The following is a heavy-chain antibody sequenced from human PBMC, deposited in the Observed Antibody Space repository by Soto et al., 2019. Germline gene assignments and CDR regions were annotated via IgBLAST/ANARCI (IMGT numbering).Heavy chain of an antibody. CDR3: ARNPRYYASSGYYPN. V-gene: IGHV3-73*01. D-gene: IGHD3-22*01. Sequence: EVQLVESGGGLVQPGGSLKLSCAASGFTFSGSAMHWVRQASGKGLEWVGRIRSKAKNYATAYVASVKGRFTISRDDSKNTAYLQMNSLKTEDTAVYYCARNPRYYASSGYYPNWGQGTLVTVSS. CDR1: GFTFSGSA. J-gene: IGHJ4*02. CDR2: IRSKAKNYAT.